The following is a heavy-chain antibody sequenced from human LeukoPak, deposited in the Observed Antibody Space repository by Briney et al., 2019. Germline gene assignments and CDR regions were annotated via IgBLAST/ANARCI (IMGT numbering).Heavy chain of an antibody. J-gene: IGHJ4*02. Sequence: PGGSLKLSCAASGFTFSGSAIHWVRQASGKGLEWVGRIRSKANAYATAYAASVKGRFTISRDDSMDTAYLQMSSLKTEDTAVYFCTSYYFDSSGYPRIDCWGQGTLVTVSS. CDR2: IRSKANAYAT. CDR1: GFTFSGSA. CDR3: TSYYFDSSGYPRIDC. V-gene: IGHV3-73*01. D-gene: IGHD3-22*01.